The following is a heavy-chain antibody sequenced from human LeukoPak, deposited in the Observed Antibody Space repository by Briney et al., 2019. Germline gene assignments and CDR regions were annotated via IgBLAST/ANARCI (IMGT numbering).Heavy chain of an antibody. Sequence: SETLSLTCTVSGGSMSTYYWSWIRQSPGKGLEWIGDIYYSGSTSYNPSLKSRLTISIDTSKTQFYLKLSSVTAADTAVYYCARVVYSGSWGYFDYWGQGILVTVSS. CDR3: ARVVYSGSWGYFDY. CDR2: IYYSGST. J-gene: IGHJ4*02. CDR1: GGSMSTYY. V-gene: IGHV4-59*01. D-gene: IGHD3-10*01.